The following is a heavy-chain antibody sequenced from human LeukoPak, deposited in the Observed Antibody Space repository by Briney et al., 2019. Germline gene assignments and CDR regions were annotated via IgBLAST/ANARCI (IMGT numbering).Heavy chain of an antibody. D-gene: IGHD3-3*01. CDR3: AKDLETYYDFWSGSALHY. CDR1: GFTFSSYG. CDR2: ISYDGSNK. J-gene: IGHJ4*02. Sequence: PGGSLRLSCVASGFTFSSYGMHWVRQAPGKGLEWVAVISYDGSNKYYADSVKGRFTVSRDNSKNALYLQMNSLRAGDTAVYYCAKDLETYYDFWSGSALHYWGQGTLVTVSS. V-gene: IGHV3-30*18.